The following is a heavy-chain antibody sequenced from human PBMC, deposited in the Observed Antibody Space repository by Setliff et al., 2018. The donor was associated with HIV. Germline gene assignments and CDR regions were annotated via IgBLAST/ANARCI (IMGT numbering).Heavy chain of an antibody. V-gene: IGHV4-59*11. CDR2: IYYSGST. Sequence: LTCTVSGGSISSHYWSWIRQPPGKGLEWIGYIYYSGSTDYNPSLKSRVTISVDTPKNQFSLKLSSVTAADTAVYYCARGFGSSWGGNYYYYYMDVWGKGTTVTVSS. CDR1: GGSISSHY. J-gene: IGHJ6*03. D-gene: IGHD6-13*01. CDR3: ARGFGSSWGGNYYYYYMDV.